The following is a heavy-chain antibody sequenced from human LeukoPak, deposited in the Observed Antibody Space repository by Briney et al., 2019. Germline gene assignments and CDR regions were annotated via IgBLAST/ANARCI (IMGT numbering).Heavy chain of an antibody. CDR2: ISYDGSNK. Sequence: GGSLRLSRAASGFTFSSYCMHWVRQAPGKGLEWVAVISYDGSNKYYADSVRGRFTISRDNSKNTLYLQMNSLRAEDTAVYYCARLRGGSSDFDYWGQGTLVTVSS. J-gene: IGHJ4*02. CDR1: GFTFSSYC. V-gene: IGHV3-30*03. CDR3: ARLRGGSSDFDY. D-gene: IGHD1-26*01.